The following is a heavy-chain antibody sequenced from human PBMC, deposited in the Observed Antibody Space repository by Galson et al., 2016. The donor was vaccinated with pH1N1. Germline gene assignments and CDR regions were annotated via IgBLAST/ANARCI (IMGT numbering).Heavy chain of an antibody. D-gene: IGHD2-8*01. CDR1: GYTFTGYY. Sequence: SVKVSCKASGYTFTGYYIHWVRQAPGQGLEWMGWIKPNSGDTKYAQKFQGRVTMTRDTSISTAYMELSSLRSDDTARYYCARGRYCNNRDCFMGIDSWGQGTLVTVSS. CDR3: ARGRYCNNRDCFMGIDS. V-gene: IGHV1-2*02. J-gene: IGHJ4*02. CDR2: IKPNSGDT.